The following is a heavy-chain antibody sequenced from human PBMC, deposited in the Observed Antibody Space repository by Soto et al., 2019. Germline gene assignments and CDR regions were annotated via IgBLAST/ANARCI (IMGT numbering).Heavy chain of an antibody. V-gene: IGHV1-24*01. J-gene: IGHJ6*02. CDR2: FDPEDGET. CDR3: ATGARRYYYGSGSYKRYYYYYGMDV. Sequence: ASVKVSCKVSGYTLTELSMHWVRQAPGKGLEWMGGFDPEDGETIYAQKFQGRVTMTEDTSTDTAYMELSSLRSEDTAVYYCATGARRYYYGSGSYKRYYYYYGMDVWGQGTTVTVSS. CDR1: GYTLTELS. D-gene: IGHD3-10*01.